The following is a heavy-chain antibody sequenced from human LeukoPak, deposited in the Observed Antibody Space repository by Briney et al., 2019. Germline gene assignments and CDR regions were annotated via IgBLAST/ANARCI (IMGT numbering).Heavy chain of an antibody. Sequence: GGSLRLSCVASGFSFRNYAIHWVRQAPGKGLEYVSVINTDGRITYYADSVKGRFTISRDNAKNSLYLQMNSLRAEDTAVYYCAAGDYDSSANFDYWGQGTLVTVSS. J-gene: IGHJ4*02. CDR3: AAGDYDSSANFDY. D-gene: IGHD3-22*01. CDR1: GFSFRNYA. V-gene: IGHV3-64*02. CDR2: INTDGRIT.